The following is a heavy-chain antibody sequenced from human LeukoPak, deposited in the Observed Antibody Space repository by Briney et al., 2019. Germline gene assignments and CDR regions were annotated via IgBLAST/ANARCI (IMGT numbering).Heavy chain of an antibody. CDR2: IYYSGST. J-gene: IGHJ5*02. CDR1: GGSISSGDYY. V-gene: IGHV4-30-4*01. D-gene: IGHD1-26*01. Sequence: PSQTLSLTCTVSGGSISSGDYYWSWIRQPPGKGLEWIGYIYYSGSTYYNPSLKSRVTMSVDTSKNQFSLKLSSVTAADTAVYYCARDLGQAWFDPWGQGTLVTVSS. CDR3: ARDLGQAWFDP.